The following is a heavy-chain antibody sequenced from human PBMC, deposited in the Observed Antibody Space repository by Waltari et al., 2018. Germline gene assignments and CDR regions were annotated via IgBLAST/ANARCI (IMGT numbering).Heavy chain of an antibody. CDR3: ARDWEGDRPNFDY. V-gene: IGHV3-7*04. CDR1: GSTFNTFW. CDR2: IKQDGSDT. J-gene: IGHJ4*02. D-gene: IGHD1-26*01. Sequence: EVQLVESGGGLVQPGGSLRLPCVAPGSTFNTFWMSWARRAPGKGLEWVTDIKQDGSDTYYADSVKGRFTVSRDNAKNSLYLQMNSLRVEDTAVYYCARDWEGDRPNFDYWGQGTLVTVSS.